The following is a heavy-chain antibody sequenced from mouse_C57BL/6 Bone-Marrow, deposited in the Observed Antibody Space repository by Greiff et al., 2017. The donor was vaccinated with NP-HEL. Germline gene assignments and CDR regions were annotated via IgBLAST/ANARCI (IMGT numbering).Heavy chain of an antibody. CDR3: AILLRCMGY. CDR2: IYPGSGNT. J-gene: IGHJ2*01. Sequence: QVQLQQSGAELVRPGASVKLSCKASGYTFTDYYINWVKQRPGQGLEWIARIYPGSGNTYYNEKFKGKATLTAEKSSSTAYMQLSSLTSEDAAVYFCAILLRCMGYWGQGTTLTVSS. CDR1: GYTFTDYY. D-gene: IGHD1-1*01. V-gene: IGHV1-76*01.